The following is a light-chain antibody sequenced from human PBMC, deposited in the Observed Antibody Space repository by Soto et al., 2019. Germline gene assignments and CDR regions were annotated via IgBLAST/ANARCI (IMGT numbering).Light chain of an antibody. J-gene: IGLJ2*01. CDR3: SSYAGSNNFVV. V-gene: IGLV2-23*03. CDR1: NSDVGIYNL. CDR2: EGT. Sequence: QSALTQPASVSGSPGQSITVSCTGINSDVGIYNLVSWYQHHPGKAPKLVIYEGTKRPSGVSSRFSGSKSGNTASLTISGLQAEDEGDYYCSSYAGSNNFVVFGGGTKVTVL.